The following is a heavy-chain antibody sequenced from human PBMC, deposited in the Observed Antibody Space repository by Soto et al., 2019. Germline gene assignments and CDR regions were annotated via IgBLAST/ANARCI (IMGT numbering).Heavy chain of an antibody. CDR3: AIDPGYSGDDSANDIYY. Sequence: HLGGSLRLSCAASGSTLSRYAMYWVRQATGKGLEYVSAISSNGGSTYYANSVKGRFTISRDNSKNTLYLQMGSLRAEDTAVYYCAIDPGYSGDDSANDIYYWGQGTLLPVSS. CDR1: GSTLSRYA. V-gene: IGHV3-64*01. J-gene: IGHJ4*02. D-gene: IGHD5-12*01. CDR2: ISSNGGST.